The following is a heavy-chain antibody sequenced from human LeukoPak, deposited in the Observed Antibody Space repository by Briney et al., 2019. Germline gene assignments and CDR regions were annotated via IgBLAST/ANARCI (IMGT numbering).Heavy chain of an antibody. CDR2: INPNSGGT. J-gene: IGHJ4*02. CDR3: ARGLRFLEWLFHYFDY. CDR1: GYTFTGYY. Sequence: ASVKVSCKASGYTFTGYYMHWVRQAPGQGLEWMGWINPNSGGTNYAQKFQGRVTMTRDTSISTAYMELSRLRSDDTAVYYCARGLRFLEWLFHYFDYWGQGTLVTVSS. D-gene: IGHD3-3*01. V-gene: IGHV1-2*02.